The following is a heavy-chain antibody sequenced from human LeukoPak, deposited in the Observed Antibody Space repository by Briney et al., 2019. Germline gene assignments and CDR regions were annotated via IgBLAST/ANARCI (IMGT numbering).Heavy chain of an antibody. CDR3: ARSDGYGLVDI. CDR1: GGSISSYS. CDR2: MYTSGST. D-gene: IGHD3-10*01. Sequence: TSETLSLTCTVSGGSISSYSWSWIRQPAVKGLEWIGRMYTSGSTKYNPSLKSRVTMSVDTSKNQFSLTLSSVTAADTAVYYCARSDGYGLVDIWGQGTMVTVSS. J-gene: IGHJ3*02. V-gene: IGHV4-4*07.